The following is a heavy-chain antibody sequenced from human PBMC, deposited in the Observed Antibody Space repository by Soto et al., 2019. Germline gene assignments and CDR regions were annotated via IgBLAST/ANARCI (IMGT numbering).Heavy chain of an antibody. D-gene: IGHD1-1*01. CDR3: AKDRLAEPPSGRVRFVP. J-gene: IGHJ5*02. Sequence: GGSLRLSCAGSGFSFNTYSMNWVRQAPGKGLEWISYIRRDGNLIYYADSVKGRFTISRDNAKNSLYLQMSSLRAEDTAVYYCAKDRLAEPPSGRVRFVPWGPGTLVTGSS. CDR2: IRRDGNLI. CDR1: GFSFNTYS. V-gene: IGHV3-48*01.